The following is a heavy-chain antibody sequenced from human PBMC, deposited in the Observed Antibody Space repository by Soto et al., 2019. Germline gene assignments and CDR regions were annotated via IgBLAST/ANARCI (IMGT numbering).Heavy chain of an antibody. J-gene: IGHJ5*02. V-gene: IGHV3-11*01. CDR1: GFTFSDYY. D-gene: IGHD4-17*01. CDR3: ARDPGDDYGDYDWFDP. Sequence: GGSLRLSCAASGFTFSDYYMSLIRQAPGKGLEWVSYISSSGSTIYYADSVKGRFTISRDNAKNSLYLQMNGLRAEDTAVYYCARDPGDDYGDYDWFDPWGQGTLVTVS. CDR2: ISSSGSTI.